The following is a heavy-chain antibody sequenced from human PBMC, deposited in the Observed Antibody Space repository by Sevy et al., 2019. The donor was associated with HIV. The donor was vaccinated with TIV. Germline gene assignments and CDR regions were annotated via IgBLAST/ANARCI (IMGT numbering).Heavy chain of an antibody. Sequence: GGSLRLSCAASGFSFSNYWMSWVRQAPGKGLEWVANIKRDGSERYYVDSVKGRFSISRDNAKNSLFLQMNSLRAEDTALYYCARDCSSTTCLRGLDVWGQGTTVTVSS. J-gene: IGHJ6*02. V-gene: IGHV3-7*03. CDR2: IKRDGSER. CDR3: ARDCSSTTCLRGLDV. D-gene: IGHD2-2*01. CDR1: GFSFSNYW.